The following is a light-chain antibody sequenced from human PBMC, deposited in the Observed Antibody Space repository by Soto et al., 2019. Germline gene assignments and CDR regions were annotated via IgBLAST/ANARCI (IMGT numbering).Light chain of an antibody. CDR3: QQNYSPPIT. CDR1: QSISTF. Sequence: DIQMTQSPSSLSASVGDRVTISCRAIQSISTFLNWYQQKPGKAPNLLISAASSLQSGVPSRFSGSGSGTDFTLTISGLLPEDFATYYCQQNYSPPITFGQGTRLEIK. V-gene: IGKV1-39*01. J-gene: IGKJ5*01. CDR2: AAS.